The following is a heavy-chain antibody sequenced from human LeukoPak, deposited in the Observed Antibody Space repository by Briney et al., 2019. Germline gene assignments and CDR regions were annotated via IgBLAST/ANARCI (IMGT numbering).Heavy chain of an antibody. Sequence: PGGSLRLSCAASGFTFDDYAMHWVRQAPGKGLEWVSGISWNSGSIGYADSVKGRFTISRDNAKNSLYLQMNSLRAEDTALYYCAKDTTVVTRGPGRPHDAFDIWGQGTMVTVSS. V-gene: IGHV3-9*01. J-gene: IGHJ3*02. D-gene: IGHD4-23*01. CDR2: ISWNSGSI. CDR1: GFTFDDYA. CDR3: AKDTTVVTRGPGRPHDAFDI.